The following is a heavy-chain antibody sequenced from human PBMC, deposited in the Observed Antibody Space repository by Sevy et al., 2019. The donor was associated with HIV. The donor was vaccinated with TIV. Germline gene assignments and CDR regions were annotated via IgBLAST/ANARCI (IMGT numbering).Heavy chain of an antibody. CDR1: GYTFTSYG. Sequence: VKVSCKASGYTFTSYGISWVRQAPGQGLEWMGWISAYNGNTNYAQKLQGRVTMTTDTSTSTAYMELRSLRSEDTAVYYCARNESLRFMEWRYFDYWGQGTLVTVSS. V-gene: IGHV1-18*04. J-gene: IGHJ4*02. D-gene: IGHD3-3*01. CDR2: ISAYNGNT. CDR3: ARNESLRFMEWRYFDY.